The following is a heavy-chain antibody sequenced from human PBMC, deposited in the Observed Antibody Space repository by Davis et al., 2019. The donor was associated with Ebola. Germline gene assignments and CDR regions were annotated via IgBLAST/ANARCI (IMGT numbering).Heavy chain of an antibody. CDR2: INHSGST. D-gene: IGHD5-24*01. CDR3: ARHLVGDGYNGKDDC. CDR1: GGSFSGYY. Sequence: PSETLSLTCAVYGGSFSGYYWSWIRQPPGKGLEWIGEINHSGSTNYNPSLKSRVTISVDTSKNQFSLKLSSVTAADTAVYYCARHLVGDGYNGKDDCWGRGTLVTVSS. J-gene: IGHJ4*02. V-gene: IGHV4-34*01.